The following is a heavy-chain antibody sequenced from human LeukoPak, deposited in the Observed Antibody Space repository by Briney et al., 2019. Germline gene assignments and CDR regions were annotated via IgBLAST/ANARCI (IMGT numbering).Heavy chain of an antibody. D-gene: IGHD6-19*01. J-gene: IGHJ4*02. CDR2: IYHTATT. CDR3: ARTPARSGWAYYFDY. CDR1: GDSIRADR. Sequence: SETLSLTCAVSGDSIRADRWNWIRQIPGKGLEWIGYIYHTATTNYNHSFRTRVTMSLDTSNNQFSLRLTSVTAADTAVYYCARTPARSGWAYYFDYWGQGALVTVSS. V-gene: IGHV4-4*09.